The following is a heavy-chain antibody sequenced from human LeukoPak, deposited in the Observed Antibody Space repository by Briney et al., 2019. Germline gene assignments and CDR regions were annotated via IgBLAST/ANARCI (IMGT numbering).Heavy chain of an antibody. V-gene: IGHV1-18*01. CDR1: GYTFINYG. Sequence: ASVKVSCKASGYTFINYGITWERQAPGQGLEWMGWISAYNSAYNGNTHYAQKLQGAVTMTTDTSTNTGYMELGSLRSDDTAVYYCAREYGSGSYTGIDYWGQGTLVAVSS. D-gene: IGHD3-10*01. CDR3: AREYGSGSYTGIDY. J-gene: IGHJ4*02. CDR2: ISAYNSAYNGNT.